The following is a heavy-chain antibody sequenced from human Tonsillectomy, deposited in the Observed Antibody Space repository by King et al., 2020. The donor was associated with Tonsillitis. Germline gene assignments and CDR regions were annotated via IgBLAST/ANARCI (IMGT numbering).Heavy chain of an antibody. CDR3: AGVENAIGWFDS. CDR2: TFYSGST. J-gene: IGHJ5*01. D-gene: IGHD2-21*01. Sequence: QLQESGPGLVKASQTLSLTCTVSGGSISSGDYYWSWIRQPPGKGLEWNGYTFYSGSTYYHPSLKSRVTISVDTSKNQFSLKLSSVTAADTAVYYCAGVENAIGWFDSWGQGTLVTVSS. CDR1: GGSISSGDYY. V-gene: IGHV4-30-4*01.